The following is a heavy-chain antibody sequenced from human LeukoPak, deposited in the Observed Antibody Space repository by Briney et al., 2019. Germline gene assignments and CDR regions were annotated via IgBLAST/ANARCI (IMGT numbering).Heavy chain of an antibody. CDR2: IYSGGNT. V-gene: IGHV3-53*01. CDR3: ARDRRGDRSGSYYFDY. CDR1: GFTVSSNY. Sequence: GGSLRLSCAASGFTVSSNYMSWVRQAPGKGLEWVSVIYSGGNTYYADSVKGRFTISRDNSKNTLVLQINSLRAEDTAVYYCARDRRGDRSGSYYFDYWGQGTLVTVSS. J-gene: IGHJ4*02. D-gene: IGHD3-22*01.